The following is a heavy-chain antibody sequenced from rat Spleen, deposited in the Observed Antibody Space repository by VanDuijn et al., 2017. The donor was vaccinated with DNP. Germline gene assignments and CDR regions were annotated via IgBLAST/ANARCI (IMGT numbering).Heavy chain of an antibody. CDR3: ATSSYFGYDYGFAY. V-gene: IGHV5S10*01. CDR1: GFTFSDYA. J-gene: IGHJ3*01. Sequence: EVQLVESGGGLVQPGNSLKLSCAASGFTFSDYAMAWVRQAPKEGLEWVASISHDGSRTYYRDSVRGRFTISRDYARSTLYLQMDSLRSEDTATYYCATSSYFGYDYGFAYWGQGTLVTVSS. D-gene: IGHD1-7*01. CDR2: ISHDGSRT.